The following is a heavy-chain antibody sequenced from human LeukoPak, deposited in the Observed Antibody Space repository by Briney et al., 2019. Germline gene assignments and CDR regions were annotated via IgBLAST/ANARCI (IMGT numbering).Heavy chain of an antibody. V-gene: IGHV4-39*07. Sequence: SETLSLTCTVSGGSISSSSYYWGWIRQPPGKGLEWIGSIYYSGSTYYNPSLKSRVTISVDTSKNQFSLKLSSVTAADTAVYYCARESRLPSYYGSGSSNWFDPWGQGTLVTVSS. J-gene: IGHJ5*02. CDR1: GGSISSSSYY. CDR2: IYYSGST. CDR3: ARESRLPSYYGSGSSNWFDP. D-gene: IGHD3-10*01.